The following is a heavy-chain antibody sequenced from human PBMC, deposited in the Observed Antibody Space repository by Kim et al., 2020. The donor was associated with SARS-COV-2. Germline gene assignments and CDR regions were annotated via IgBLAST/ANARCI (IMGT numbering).Heavy chain of an antibody. J-gene: IGHJ6*02. CDR3: ASFGYSSGWYVNGMDV. D-gene: IGHD6-19*01. Sequence: SGKGRFTISRDNSKNTLYLQMNSLRAEDTAVYYCASFGYSSGWYVNGMDVWGQGTTVTVSS. V-gene: IGHV3-30*01.